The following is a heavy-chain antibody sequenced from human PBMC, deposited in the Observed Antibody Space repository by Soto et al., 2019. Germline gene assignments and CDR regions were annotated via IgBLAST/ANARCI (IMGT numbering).Heavy chain of an antibody. D-gene: IGHD6-6*01. Sequence: EVQLLESGGGLVQPGGSLRLSCAASGFTFSSYAMSWVRQAPGKGLEWVSAISGSGGSTYYADSVKGRFTISRDNSKNTLYQQMNSLRAEDTAVYYCAKSIAALYYYYYGMDVWGQGTTVTVSS. CDR2: ISGSGGST. V-gene: IGHV3-23*01. CDR3: AKSIAALYYYYYGMDV. J-gene: IGHJ6*02. CDR1: GFTFSSYA.